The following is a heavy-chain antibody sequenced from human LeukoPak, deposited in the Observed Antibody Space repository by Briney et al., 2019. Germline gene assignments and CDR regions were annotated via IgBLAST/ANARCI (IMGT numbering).Heavy chain of an antibody. CDR2: ISGSGGST. J-gene: IGHJ4*02. Sequence: GGSLRLSCAASGFTFSSYAMSWVRQAPGKELEWVSAISGSGGSTYYADSVKGRFTISRDNSKNTLYLQMNSLRAEDAAVYYCARAAYYYDSSGWIYWGQGILVTVSS. D-gene: IGHD3-22*01. V-gene: IGHV3-23*01. CDR1: GFTFSSYA. CDR3: ARAAYYYDSSGWIY.